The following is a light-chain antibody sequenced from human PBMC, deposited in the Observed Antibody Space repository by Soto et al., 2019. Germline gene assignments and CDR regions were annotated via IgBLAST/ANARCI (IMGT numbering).Light chain of an antibody. J-gene: IGLJ2*01. CDR1: TGAVTSGHY. CDR3: LLVYSGTVV. Sequence: QAVVTQEPSLTVSPGGTVTLTCGSSTGAVTSGHYPYWFQQKPGQAPKTLIYDTTNKHSWSPARFSGSLLGGKAALTLSGAQPEDEADYYCLLVYSGTVVFGGGTKLTAL. V-gene: IGLV7-46*01. CDR2: DTT.